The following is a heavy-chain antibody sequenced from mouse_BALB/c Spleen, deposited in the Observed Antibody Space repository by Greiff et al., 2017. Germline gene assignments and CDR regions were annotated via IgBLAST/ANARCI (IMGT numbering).Heavy chain of an antibody. CDR1: GYSITSGYY. V-gene: IGHV3-6*02. CDR3: ARGKKLLRYFDY. CDR2: ISYDGSN. J-gene: IGHJ2*01. D-gene: IGHD1-1*01. Sequence: EVQLVESGPGLVKPSQSLSLTCSVTGYSITSGYYWNWIRQFPGNKLEWMGYISYDGSNNYNPSLKNRISITRDTSKNQFFLKLNSVTTEDTATYYCARGKKLLRYFDYWGQGTTLTVSS.